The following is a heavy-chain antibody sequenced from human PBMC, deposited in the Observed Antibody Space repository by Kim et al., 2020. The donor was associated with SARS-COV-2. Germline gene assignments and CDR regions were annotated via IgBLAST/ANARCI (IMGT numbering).Heavy chain of an antibody. CDR1: GYTFSSYA. J-gene: IGHJ6*01. V-gene: IGHV1-69*13. D-gene: IGHD1-1*01. CDR2: IIPIFGTA. Sequence: SVKVSCKASGYTFSSYAISWVRQAPGQGLEWMGGIIPIFGTANYAQKFQGRVTITADESTSTAYMELSSLRSEDTAVYYCARGGWNDAPTIYYDYYGMDAWGQGTTVTVSS. CDR3: ARGGWNDAPTIYYDYYGMDA.